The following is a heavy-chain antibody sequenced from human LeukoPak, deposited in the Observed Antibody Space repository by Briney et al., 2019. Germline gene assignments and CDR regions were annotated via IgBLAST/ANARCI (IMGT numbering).Heavy chain of an antibody. D-gene: IGHD2-21*02. CDR3: ARGVVVTAADVHFDF. CDR2: ISAYNGNT. V-gene: IGHV1-18*01. Sequence: ASVKVSCKASGYTFTSYGISWVRQAPGQGLEWMGWISAYNGNTNYAQKLQGRVTMTRDTSTSTVYMDLSSLRSEDTAVYYCARGVVVTAADVHFDFWGQGTLVTVSS. J-gene: IGHJ4*02. CDR1: GYTFTSYG.